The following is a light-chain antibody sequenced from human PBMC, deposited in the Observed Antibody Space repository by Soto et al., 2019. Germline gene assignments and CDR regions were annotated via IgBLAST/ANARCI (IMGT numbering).Light chain of an antibody. Sequence: QSALTQPASVSGSPGQSITISCTGTSSDVGGYNYVSWYQQHPGKAPKLMIYEVSNRPSGVSNRFSGSKSGNTASLTISGLQAEDEADYYCSSYTSSSTPYVFGTGTKVPS. CDR2: EVS. V-gene: IGLV2-14*01. J-gene: IGLJ1*01. CDR1: SSDVGGYNY. CDR3: SSYTSSSTPYV.